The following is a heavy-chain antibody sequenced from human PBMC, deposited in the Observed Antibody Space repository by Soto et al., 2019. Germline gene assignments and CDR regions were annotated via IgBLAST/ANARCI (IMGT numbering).Heavy chain of an antibody. V-gene: IGHV4-59*01. J-gene: IGHJ4*02. CDR3: AISSGPFFDY. D-gene: IGHD3-22*01. CDR1: GGSISSYY. Sequence: QVQLQESGPGLVKPSETLSLTCTVSGGSISSYYRSWIRQPPGKGLEWIGYIYYSGSTNYNPSLKSRVTISVDTSKNQFSLKLSSVTAADTAVYYCAISSGPFFDYWGQGTLVTVSS. CDR2: IYYSGST.